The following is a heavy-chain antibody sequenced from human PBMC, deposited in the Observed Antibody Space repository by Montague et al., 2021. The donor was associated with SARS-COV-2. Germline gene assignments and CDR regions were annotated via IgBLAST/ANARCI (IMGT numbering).Heavy chain of an antibody. CDR2: IYYSGST. V-gene: IGHV4-59*08. CDR1: GGSISSYY. Sequence: SETLSLTCTVSGGSISSYYWSWIRQPPGKGLEWIGSIYYSGSTNXNPSLKSRVTISVDTSKNQFSLKLSSVTAADTAVYYCARHPIGSFPRYGMDVWGQGTTVTVSS. CDR3: ARHPIGSFPRYGMDV. D-gene: IGHD2-15*01. J-gene: IGHJ6*02.